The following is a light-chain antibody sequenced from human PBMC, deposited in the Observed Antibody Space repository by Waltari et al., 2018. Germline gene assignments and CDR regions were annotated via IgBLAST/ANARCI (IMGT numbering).Light chain of an antibody. CDR1: RSDVGNYNY. CDR3: CSYADTSTYV. CDR2: DVY. V-gene: IGLV2-11*01. Sequence: QSALTQPRSVSGSPGQSVTLSCTGTRSDVGNYNYVSWYQQHPGKAPKVIIYDVYKRPSGVPDRFSGSKSGNTAFLTISGLQAEDGADYYCCSYADTSTYVFGTGTQVLVL. J-gene: IGLJ1*01.